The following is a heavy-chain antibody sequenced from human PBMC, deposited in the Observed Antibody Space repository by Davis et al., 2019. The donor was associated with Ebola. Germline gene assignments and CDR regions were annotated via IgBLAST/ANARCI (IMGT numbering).Heavy chain of an antibody. CDR1: GGSISSGGYY. CDR2: IYYSGST. J-gene: IGHJ5*02. V-gene: IGHV4-31*03. CDR3: ARGQPGGGFDP. Sequence: PSETLSLTCTVSGGSISSGGYYWSWIRQHPGKGLEWIGYIYYSGSTYYNPSLKSRVTISVDTSKNQFSLKLSSVTAADTAVYYCARGQPGGGFDPWGQGTLVTVSS. D-gene: IGHD3-16*01.